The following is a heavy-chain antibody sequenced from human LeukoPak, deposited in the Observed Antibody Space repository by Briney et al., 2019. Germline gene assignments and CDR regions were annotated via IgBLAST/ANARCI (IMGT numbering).Heavy chain of an antibody. D-gene: IGHD3-16*01. Sequence: LETLSLTCTVSGGSIMSYYWSWIRQPPGKGLEWIGYVYHSGSTNYNPSLQSRVTISVDTSKNQVSLKLNSVTTADTAVYYCAGSRFWKCFWGFFCFWGQGTLVPLPP. J-gene: IGHJ4*02. CDR2: VYHSGST. V-gene: IGHV4-59*01. CDR1: GGSIMSYY. CDR3: AGSRFWKCFWGFFCF.